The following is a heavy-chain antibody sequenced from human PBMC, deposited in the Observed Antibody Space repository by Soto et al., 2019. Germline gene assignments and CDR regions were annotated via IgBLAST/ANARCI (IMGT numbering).Heavy chain of an antibody. J-gene: IGHJ6*02. CDR1: GFTFSSYA. CDR3: ARESLRYPRYDGYYGMDV. CDR2: ISYDGSNK. V-gene: IGHV3-30-3*01. Sequence: GGSLRLSCAASGFTFSSYAMHWVRQAPGKGLEWVAVISYDGSNKYYADSVKGRFTISRDNSKNTLYLQMNSLRAEATAVYYCARESLRYPRYDGYYGMDVWRQGTTVIVFS. D-gene: IGHD3-16*01.